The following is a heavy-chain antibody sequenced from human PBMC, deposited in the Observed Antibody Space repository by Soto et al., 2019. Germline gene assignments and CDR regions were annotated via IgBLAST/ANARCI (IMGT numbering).Heavy chain of an antibody. CDR2: ITGSGSST. V-gene: IGHV3-23*01. CDR3: AKGSMITPLNWLDP. J-gene: IGHJ5*02. D-gene: IGHD3-22*01. CDR1: GFTFSSYA. Sequence: GGSLRLSCVASGFTFSSYAMSWVRQAPGKGLEWVSSITGSGSSTYYADFVKGRFSIYRDNSKNTLYLQMKSLRVDDTAVFYCAKGSMITPLNWLDPWGQGALVTVSS.